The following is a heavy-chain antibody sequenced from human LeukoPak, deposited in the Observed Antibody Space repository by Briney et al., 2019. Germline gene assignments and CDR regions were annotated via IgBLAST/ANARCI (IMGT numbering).Heavy chain of an antibody. Sequence: ASVKVSCKASGYTFTSYYMHWVRQAPGQGLEWVGIINPSGGSTSYAQKFQGRVTMTRDTSTSTVYMELSSLRSEDTAVYYCARVWPPTGRDGYTADYWGQGTLVTVSS. CDR3: ARVWPPTGRDGYTADY. V-gene: IGHV1-46*01. CDR1: GYTFTSYY. D-gene: IGHD5-24*01. J-gene: IGHJ4*02. CDR2: INPSGGST.